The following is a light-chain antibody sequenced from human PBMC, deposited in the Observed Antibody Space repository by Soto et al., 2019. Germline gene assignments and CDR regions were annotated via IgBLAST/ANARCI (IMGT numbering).Light chain of an antibody. Sequence: QSVLTQPPSASGSPRQSVTISCTGTSSDVGGYNYVSWYQQHPGKAPKLMIYEVNKRPSGVPDRFSGSKSGNTASLTVSGLQAEDEADYYCSSYAGSNNLRNVFGTGTKLTVL. J-gene: IGLJ1*01. CDR3: SSYAGSNNLRNV. V-gene: IGLV2-8*01. CDR2: EVN. CDR1: SSDVGGYNY.